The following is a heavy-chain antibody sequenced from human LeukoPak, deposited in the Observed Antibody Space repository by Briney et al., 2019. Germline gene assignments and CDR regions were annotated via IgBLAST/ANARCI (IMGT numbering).Heavy chain of an antibody. J-gene: IGHJ4*02. CDR2: TYYRSKWYN. V-gene: IGHV6-1*01. D-gene: IGHD6-13*01. CDR1: GDSVSSNSAA. CDR3: ARVPAPYSSSWYSVLFDY. Sequence: SQTLSLTCAISGDSVSSNSAAWNWTRQSPSRGLEWLGRTYYRSKWYNDYAVSVKSRITINPDTSKNQFSLQLNSVTPEDTAVYYCARVPAPYSSSWYSVLFDYWGQGTLVTVSS.